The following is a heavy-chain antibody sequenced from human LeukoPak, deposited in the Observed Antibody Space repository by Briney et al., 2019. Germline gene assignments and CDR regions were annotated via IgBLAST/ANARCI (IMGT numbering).Heavy chain of an antibody. CDR1: GFTVSSNY. J-gene: IGHJ4*02. D-gene: IGHD5-24*01. Sequence: GGSLRLSCAASGFTVSSNYMSWVRQAPGKGLEWVSVIYSGGSTYYADSVKGRFTISRDNSKNTLYLQMNSLRAEDTAVYYCARAVRWLQFHYWCQGTLVTVSS. CDR2: IYSGGST. V-gene: IGHV3-53*01. CDR3: ARAVRWLQFHY.